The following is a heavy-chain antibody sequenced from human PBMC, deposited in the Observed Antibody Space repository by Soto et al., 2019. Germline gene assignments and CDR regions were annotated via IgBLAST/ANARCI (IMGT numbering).Heavy chain of an antibody. CDR3: AKDDDDFCSGSLYFDY. CDR1: GFTFSSYA. CDR2: ISGSGGST. D-gene: IGHD3-3*01. V-gene: IGHV3-23*01. J-gene: IGHJ4*02. Sequence: EVQLLESGGGLVQPGGSLRLSCAASGFTFSSYAMSWVRQAPGKGLEWVSAISGSGGSTYYADSVKGRFTISRDNSKNTLYLQMNSLRAEDTAVYYCAKDDDDFCSGSLYFDYWGQGTLVTVSS.